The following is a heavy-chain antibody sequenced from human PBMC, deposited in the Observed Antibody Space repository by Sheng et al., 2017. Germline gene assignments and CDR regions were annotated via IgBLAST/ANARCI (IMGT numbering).Heavy chain of an antibody. CDR2: INPNTGVT. CDR3: ARGMTAWGSRGDWFDP. Sequence: QVQLVQSGAEMKKPGASVKVSCKASGYTFTADYIHWVRQAPGQGLEWMGRINPNTGVTKYAQRFQGRVTMTRDTSINTVYMEMARLKSDDTAVYYCARGMTAWGSRGDWFDPWGQGTLVTVSS. J-gene: IGHJ5*02. D-gene: IGHD2-21*02. CDR1: GYTFTADY. V-gene: IGHV1-2*06.